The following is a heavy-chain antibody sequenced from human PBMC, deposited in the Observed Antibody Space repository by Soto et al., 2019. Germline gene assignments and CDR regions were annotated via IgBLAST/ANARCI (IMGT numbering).Heavy chain of an antibody. Sequence: LETLSLTCAVYGGSFSCYYLSWIRQPPGKGLEWIGEINHSGSTNYNPSLKSRVTISVDTSKNQFSLKLSSVTAADTAVYYCARGNGGYVLPGTGGYYFDYWGQGTLVTVSS. CDR1: GGSFSCYY. J-gene: IGHJ4*02. D-gene: IGHD5-12*01. V-gene: IGHV4-34*01. CDR2: INHSGST. CDR3: ARGNGGYVLPGTGGYYFDY.